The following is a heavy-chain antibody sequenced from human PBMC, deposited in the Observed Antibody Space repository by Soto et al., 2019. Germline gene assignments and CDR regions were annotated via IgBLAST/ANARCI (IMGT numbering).Heavy chain of an antibody. CDR2: ISAYNGNT. Sequence: VVSVNVSCKASGYTFTSYGSSSVRQAHGQGLEWMGWISAYNGNTNYAQKLQGRVTMTTDTSTSTAYMELRSLRSDDTAVYYCARHYDFWSGGGMDVWGQGTTVTVSS. J-gene: IGHJ6*02. D-gene: IGHD3-3*01. V-gene: IGHV1-18*01. CDR3: ARHYDFWSGGGMDV. CDR1: GYTFTSYG.